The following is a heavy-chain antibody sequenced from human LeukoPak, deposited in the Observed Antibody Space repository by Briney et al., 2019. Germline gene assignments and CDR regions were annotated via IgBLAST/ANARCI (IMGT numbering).Heavy chain of an antibody. D-gene: IGHD2/OR15-2a*01. CDR1: GGSISSYY. J-gene: IGHJ4*02. V-gene: IGHV4-59*08. CDR3: AGHHPRNTVDF. Sequence: SETLSLTCTVSGGSISSYYWSWIRQPPGKGLEWIAYISDIGSINYNPSLKGRVTISLDTSKNQFSLKLSSVTAADTAVYYCAGHHPRNTVDFWGQGTLVTVSS. CDR2: ISDIGSI.